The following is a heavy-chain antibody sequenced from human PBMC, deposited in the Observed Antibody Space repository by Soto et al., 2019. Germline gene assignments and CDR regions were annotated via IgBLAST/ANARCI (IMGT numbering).Heavy chain of an antibody. V-gene: IGHV4-31*03. CDR3: ARRGGFYSSSSGYYFDY. Sequence: PSETLSLTCNVSGGSISSGGYYWSWIRQHLGKGLEWIGYIYYSGSTYYNPSLKSRVTISVDTSKNQFSLKLSSVTAADTAVYYCARRGGFYSSSSGYYFDYWGQGTLVTVSS. CDR1: GGSISSGGYY. CDR2: IYYSGST. D-gene: IGHD6-6*01. J-gene: IGHJ4*02.